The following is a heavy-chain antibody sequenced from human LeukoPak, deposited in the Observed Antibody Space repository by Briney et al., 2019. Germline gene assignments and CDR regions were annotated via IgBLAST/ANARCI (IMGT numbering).Heavy chain of an antibody. D-gene: IGHD2-15*01. CDR2: IDSGVSST. CDR3: ARDPQGYCSGGSCYRNWFDP. Sequence: GGSLRLSCAASGFTFSTYWMHWVRQAPGKGLVWVSRIDSGVSSTIYADSVKGRFTISRDNSKNTLYLQMNSLRAEDTAVYYCARDPQGYCSGGSCYRNWFDPWGQGTLVTVSS. V-gene: IGHV3-74*01. J-gene: IGHJ5*02. CDR1: GFTFSTYW.